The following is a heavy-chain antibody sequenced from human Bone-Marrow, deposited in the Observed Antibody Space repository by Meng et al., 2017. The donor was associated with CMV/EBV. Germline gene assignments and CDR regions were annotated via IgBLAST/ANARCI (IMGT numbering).Heavy chain of an antibody. V-gene: IGHV4-39*07. CDR3: ARGGASSKWFDL. CDR2: IYYSGST. D-gene: IGHD2-2*01. Sequence: SETLSLTCTVSRGSISSDNYYWGWIRQPPGKGLEWIGNIYYSGSTYYNPSLKSRFTISLDTSKNQFSLKLASVTAADTAIYYCARGGASSKWFDLWGQGTLVTVSS. CDR1: RGSISSDNYY. J-gene: IGHJ5*02.